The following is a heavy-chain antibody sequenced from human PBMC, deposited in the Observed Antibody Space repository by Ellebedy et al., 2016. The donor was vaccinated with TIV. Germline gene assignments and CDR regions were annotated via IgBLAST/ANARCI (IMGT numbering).Heavy chain of an antibody. CDR1: GGSFSGYY. J-gene: IGHJ6*02. Sequence: GSLRLSXAVYGGSFSGYYWSWIRQPPGKGLEWIGEINHSGSTNYNPSLKSRVTISVDTSKNQFSLKLSSVTAADTAVYYCARVPLGFVGMDVWGQGTTVTVSS. CDR2: INHSGST. D-gene: IGHD7-27*01. CDR3: ARVPLGFVGMDV. V-gene: IGHV4-34*01.